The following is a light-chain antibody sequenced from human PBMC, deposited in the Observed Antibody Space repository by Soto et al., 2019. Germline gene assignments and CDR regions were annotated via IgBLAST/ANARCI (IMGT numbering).Light chain of an antibody. CDR3: NSYTSDYTYV. V-gene: IGLV2-8*01. CDR1: SSDVGKYDY. Sequence: QSALTQPPSASGSPGQSVTISCTGTSSDVGKYDYVSWFQHHPGKAPKLIIYEVSKRPSGVPDRFSGSKSGSTASLTVSGLQTEDEADYYCNSYTSDYTYVFGTGTKV. CDR2: EVS. J-gene: IGLJ1*01.